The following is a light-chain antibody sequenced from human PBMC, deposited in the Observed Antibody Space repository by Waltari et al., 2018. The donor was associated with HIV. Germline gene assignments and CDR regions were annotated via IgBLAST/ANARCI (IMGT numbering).Light chain of an antibody. J-gene: IGLJ2*01. CDR2: EVF. Sequence: QSALTQPASVSGSPGQSITISCTGTSSDVGRFKFVSWYQQFPGKAPKLIIYEVFNRPSGVSDRFSGSKSGNTASLTISDLQAEDEATYHCASFASDTTVPVFGGGTRLTVL. V-gene: IGLV2-14*01. CDR3: ASFASDTTVPV. CDR1: SSDVGRFKF.